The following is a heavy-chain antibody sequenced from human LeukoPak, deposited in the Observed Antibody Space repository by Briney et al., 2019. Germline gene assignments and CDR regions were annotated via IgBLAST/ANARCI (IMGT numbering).Heavy chain of an antibody. V-gene: IGHV4-59*01. CDR2: VYYSGST. D-gene: IGHD6-19*01. J-gene: IGHJ4*02. Sequence: PSETLSLTCTVSGGSISSYYWSWIRQPPGKGLEWIGYVYYSGSTNYNPSLKSRVTISVDTSKNQFSLKLSSVTAADTAVYYCARWTGSSGSVDYWGQGTLVTVSS. CDR1: GGSISSYY. CDR3: ARWTGSSGSVDY.